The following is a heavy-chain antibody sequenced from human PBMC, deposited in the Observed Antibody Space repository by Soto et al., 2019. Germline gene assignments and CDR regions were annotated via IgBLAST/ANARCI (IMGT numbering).Heavy chain of an antibody. V-gene: IGHV1-69*01. J-gene: IGHJ3*02. Sequence: QVQLVQSGAEVKKPGSSVKVSCKASGGTFSSYGISWVRQAPGQGLEWMGGIITIFGTANYAQKFQGRVTITADASTSTAYMELSSLRSEDTAVYYCATPRGPDYGDFGAFDIWGQGTMVTVSS. CDR2: IITIFGTA. CDR1: GGTFSSYG. CDR3: ATPRGPDYGDFGAFDI. D-gene: IGHD4-17*01.